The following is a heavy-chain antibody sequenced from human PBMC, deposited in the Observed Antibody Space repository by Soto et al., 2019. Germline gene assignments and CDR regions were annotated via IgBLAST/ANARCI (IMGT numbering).Heavy chain of an antibody. Sequence: QVQLQQWGAGLLKPSETLSLTCAVYGGSFSGYYWSWIRQPPGKGLEWIGEINHSGSTNYNPSLKSRVTISVDTSKNQFSLKLSSVTAADTAVYYCARGRGADNVVVVAVNFDYWGQGTLVTVSS. CDR2: INHSGST. J-gene: IGHJ4*02. V-gene: IGHV4-34*01. CDR3: ARGRGADNVVVVAVNFDY. D-gene: IGHD2-15*01. CDR1: GGSFSGYY.